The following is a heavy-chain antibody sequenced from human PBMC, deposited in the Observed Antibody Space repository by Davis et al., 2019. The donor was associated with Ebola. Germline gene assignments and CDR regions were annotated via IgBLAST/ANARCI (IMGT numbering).Heavy chain of an antibody. CDR3: ATRPYCTGWYGMAY. J-gene: IGHJ6*02. Sequence: SVKVSCKASGYTFTGYYMHWVRQAPGQGLEWLGGIMPLFGATNYGRQFQGRISITADESTSTVYMELSSLSSEDTAIFYCATRPYCTGWYGMAYWGQGTTVTVSS. CDR1: GYTFTGYY. CDR2: IMPLFGAT. V-gene: IGHV1-69*13. D-gene: IGHD6-13*01.